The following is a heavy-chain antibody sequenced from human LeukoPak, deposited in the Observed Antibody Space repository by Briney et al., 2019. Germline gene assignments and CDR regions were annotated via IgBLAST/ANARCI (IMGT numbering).Heavy chain of an antibody. D-gene: IGHD6-13*01. V-gene: IGHV1-3*03. CDR3: ARATLPGIAAAVTAFDI. Sequence: ASVTVSCKASGYTFTSYAMHWVRQPPGQGLEWMGWINAGNGNTKYSQEFQGRVTITRDTSASTAYMELSSLRSEDMAVYYCARATLPGIAAAVTAFDIWGQGTMVTVSS. CDR2: INAGNGNT. J-gene: IGHJ3*02. CDR1: GYTFTSYA.